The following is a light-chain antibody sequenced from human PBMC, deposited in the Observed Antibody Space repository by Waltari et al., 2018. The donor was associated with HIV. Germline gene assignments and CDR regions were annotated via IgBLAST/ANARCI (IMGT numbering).Light chain of an antibody. CDR3: GTWDSSLSAGV. CDR1: SSHIGNTH. J-gene: IGLJ2*01. CDR2: ENN. V-gene: IGLV1-51*02. Sequence: QSVLPQPPSLSAAPGQTVTTSCSGSSSHIGNTHVSWYQQLPGTAPKLLIYENNKRPSGIPDRFSGSKAGTSATLGITGLQTGDEADYYCGTWDSSLSAGVFGGGTKLTVL.